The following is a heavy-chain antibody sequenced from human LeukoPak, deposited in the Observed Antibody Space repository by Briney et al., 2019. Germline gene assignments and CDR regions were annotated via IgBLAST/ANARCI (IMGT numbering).Heavy chain of an antibody. Sequence: GRSLRLSCAASGFTFSSYAMHWVRQAPGKGLEWVAVISYDGSNKYYADYVRGRFTISRDNSKNTLYLQMNSLRAEDTAVYYCARARLRYCSGGSCYSMDVWGQGTTVTVSS. V-gene: IGHV3-30*04. D-gene: IGHD2-15*01. CDR3: ARARLRYCSGGSCYSMDV. CDR2: ISYDGSNK. CDR1: GFTFSSYA. J-gene: IGHJ6*02.